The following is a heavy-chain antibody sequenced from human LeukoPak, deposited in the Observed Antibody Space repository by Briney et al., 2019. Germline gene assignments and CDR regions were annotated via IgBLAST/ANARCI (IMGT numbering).Heavy chain of an antibody. J-gene: IGHJ6*02. CDR1: GGSFSGYY. Sequence: SETLSLTCAVYGGSFSGYYWSWIRQPPGEGLEWVGEINHSGSTTYNPSLKSRVTISVATSKNQSSLKLSSVTAADTAVYYCASEPFRGTAWKYYYYGMDVWGQGTTVTVSS. V-gene: IGHV4-34*01. D-gene: IGHD3-16*01. CDR2: INHSGST. CDR3: ASEPFRGTAWKYYYYGMDV.